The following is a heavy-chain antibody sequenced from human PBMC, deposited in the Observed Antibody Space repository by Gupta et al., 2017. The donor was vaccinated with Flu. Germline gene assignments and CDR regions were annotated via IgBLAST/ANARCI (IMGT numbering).Heavy chain of an antibody. D-gene: IGHD2-15*01. V-gene: IGHV4-39*02. CDR3: ARLCATDTCPRNSFDM. J-gene: IGHJ3*02. CDR2: IHHTGKT. CDR1: GDSVNSARYY. Sequence: QLQFQESGPGLVKPSETLSLICTVSGDSVNSARYYWGWIRQSPGRGLEWLGSIHHTGKTHYNPALKSRISMSLDKSKNYFSLSLTAVTATDAAVYFCARLCATDTCPRNSFDMWGPGTKVAVSS.